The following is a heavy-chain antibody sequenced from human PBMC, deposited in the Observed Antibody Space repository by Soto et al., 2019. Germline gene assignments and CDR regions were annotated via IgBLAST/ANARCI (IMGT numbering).Heavy chain of an antibody. Sequence: ASVKVSCKASGYTFTSYGISWVRQAPGQGLEWMGWISAYNGNTNYAQKLQGRVTMTTNTSTSTAYMELSSLRSEDMAVYYCARGRYYDFWSGANWFDPWGQGTLVTV. CDR3: ARGRYYDFWSGANWFDP. V-gene: IGHV1-18*03. D-gene: IGHD3-3*01. J-gene: IGHJ5*02. CDR1: GYTFTSYG. CDR2: ISAYNGNT.